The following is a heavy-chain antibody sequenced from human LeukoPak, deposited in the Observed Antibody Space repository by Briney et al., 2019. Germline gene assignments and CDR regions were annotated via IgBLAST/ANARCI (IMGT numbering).Heavy chain of an antibody. CDR1: GFTFSSYA. V-gene: IGHV3-23*01. CDR3: AEGRGYYYYGMDV. Sequence: GGSLRLSCAASGFTFSSYAMSWVRQAPGKGLEWVSAISGSGGSTYYADSVKGRFTISRDNSKNTLYLQMNSLRAEDTAVYYCAEGRGYYYYGMDVWGQGTTVTASS. J-gene: IGHJ6*02. CDR2: ISGSGGST.